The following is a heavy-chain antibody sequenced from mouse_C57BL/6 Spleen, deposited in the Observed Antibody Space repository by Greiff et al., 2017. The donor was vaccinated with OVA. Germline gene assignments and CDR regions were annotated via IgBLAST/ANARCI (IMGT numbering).Heavy chain of an antibody. D-gene: IGHD2-3*01. CDR3: ARGYDGYYVPFAY. Sequence: QVQLQQSGTALVKPGASVKLSCTASGYTFTSYWMHWVKQRPGQGLEWIGNINPSNGGTNYNEKFKSKATLTVDKSSSTAYMQLSSLTSEDSAVDYCARGYDGYYVPFAYWGQGTLVTVSA. J-gene: IGHJ3*01. V-gene: IGHV1-53*01. CDR2: INPSNGGT. CDR1: GYTFTSYW.